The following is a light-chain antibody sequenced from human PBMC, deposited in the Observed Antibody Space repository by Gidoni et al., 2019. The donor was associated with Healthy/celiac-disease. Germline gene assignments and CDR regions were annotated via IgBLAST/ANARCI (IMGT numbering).Light chain of an antibody. CDR1: QSVSIN. Sequence: EIVLTQSPATLSASPGERATLSCRASQSVSINLAWYQQRPGQAPRRLIYGASTRATGIPARFSGSGSGTEFTLTISSLQSEDFAVYYCQQYNNWPPWTFXQXTKVEIK. CDR3: QQYNNWPPWT. V-gene: IGKV3-15*01. CDR2: GAS. J-gene: IGKJ1*01.